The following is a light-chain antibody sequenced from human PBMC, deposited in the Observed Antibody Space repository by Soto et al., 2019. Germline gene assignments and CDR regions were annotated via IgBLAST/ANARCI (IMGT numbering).Light chain of an antibody. CDR1: QSVSSSSY. J-gene: IGKJ4*01. CDR3: QLYGSSPLT. CDR2: GAS. V-gene: IGKV3-20*01. Sequence: EIVLTQSPGTLSLSPGERATLSCRASQSVSSSSYLAWYQQKPGQAPRLLIYGASSRATGSPDRFSGSGSGTDFTLTISRLEPEDFAVYYCQLYGSSPLTVGGGTKVEIK.